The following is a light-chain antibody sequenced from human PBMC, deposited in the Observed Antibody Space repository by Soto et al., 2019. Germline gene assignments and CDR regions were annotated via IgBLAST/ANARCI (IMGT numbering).Light chain of an antibody. CDR3: QQYNSF. CDR2: DAS. Sequence: DMQMTQSPSTLSASVGDRVTSTCRASQNINRWLAWYQQRPGKAPKLLMYDASTLESGVPSRFSGSGSGTVFTLTISSLQPDDSATYYCQQYNSFFGQGSKLEIQ. J-gene: IGKJ2*01. CDR1: QNINRW. V-gene: IGKV1-5*01.